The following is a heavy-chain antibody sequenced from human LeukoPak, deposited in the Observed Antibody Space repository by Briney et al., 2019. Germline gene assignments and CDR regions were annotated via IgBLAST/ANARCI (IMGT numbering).Heavy chain of an antibody. D-gene: IGHD2-15*01. CDR1: GGSFSGYY. CDR2: IDKSAGST. J-gene: IGHJ4*02. Sequence: PSETLSLTCAVYGGSFSGYYWSWIRQPPGKGLEWVSTIDKSAGSTNYADSVKGRFTISRDNSKDTLYLQMNSLRAEDTALYYCAKLQGHHYWYIDFWGQGTLVTVSS. V-gene: IGHV3-23*01. CDR3: AKLQGHHYWYIDF.